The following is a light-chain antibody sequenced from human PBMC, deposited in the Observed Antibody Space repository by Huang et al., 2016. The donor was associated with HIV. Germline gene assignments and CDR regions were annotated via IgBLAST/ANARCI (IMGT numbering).Light chain of an antibody. CDR3: QQTKTSPYT. CDR2: GAS. CDR1: QGVTSW. J-gene: IGKJ2*01. Sequence: DIQMTQTPFFVSASVGDRVTITCRASQGVTSWLAWYQQRPGEAPNLLIYGASSLQSGVPSRFSGTGSATDFTLTINNLQPEDFATYYCQQTKTSPYTFGQGTRLEI. V-gene: IGKV1-12*01.